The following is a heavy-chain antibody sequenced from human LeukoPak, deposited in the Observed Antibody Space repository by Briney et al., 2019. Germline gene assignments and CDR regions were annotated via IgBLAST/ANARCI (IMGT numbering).Heavy chain of an antibody. CDR1: GYTFTDYY. CDR2: INPNDGDT. D-gene: IGHD2-2*01. Sequence: GASVKVSCKASGYTFTDYYMHWVRQAPGQGFEWTGWINPNDGDTYYAQKFQGRVTMTRDTSISTAHMEVSRLRSDDTAVYYCARANFLYCSSTSCLFDYWGQGTLVTVSS. CDR3: ARANFLYCSSTSCLFDY. V-gene: IGHV1-2*02. J-gene: IGHJ4*02.